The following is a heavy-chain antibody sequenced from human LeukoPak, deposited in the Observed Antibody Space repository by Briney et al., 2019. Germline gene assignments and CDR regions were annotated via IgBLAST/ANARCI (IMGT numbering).Heavy chain of an antibody. CDR1: GGTFSSYA. Sequence: SVKVSCKASGGTFSSYAISWVRQAPGQGLEWMGGIIPIFGTANYAQKFQGRVTITADESTSTAYMELSSLRSEDTAVYYCASSYGDYVAPFDYWGQGTLVTVSS. V-gene: IGHV1-69*13. D-gene: IGHD4-17*01. CDR3: ASSYGDYVAPFDY. J-gene: IGHJ4*02. CDR2: IIPIFGTA.